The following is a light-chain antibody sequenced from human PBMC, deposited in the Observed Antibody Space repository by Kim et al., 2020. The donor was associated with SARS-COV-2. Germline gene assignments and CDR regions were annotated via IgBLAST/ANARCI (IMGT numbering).Light chain of an antibody. V-gene: IGLV3-1*01. CDR3: QGWDRSTGKYV. CDR2: EDN. J-gene: IGLJ1*01. CDR1: ILVNKF. Sequence: SYELTQPPSASVSPGQTASITCSGEILVNKFGCWYQQKPGQSPVLVIYEDNKRPSGIPERFSGSNSGNTATLTISGTQAMDEADYYCQGWDRSTGKYVFGPGTKVTVL.